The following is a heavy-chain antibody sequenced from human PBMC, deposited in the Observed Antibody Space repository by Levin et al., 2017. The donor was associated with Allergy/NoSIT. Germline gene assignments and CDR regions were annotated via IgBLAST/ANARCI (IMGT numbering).Heavy chain of an antibody. V-gene: IGHV4-30-4*01. Sequence: SETLSLTCTVSGGSISSGDYYWSWIRQPPGKGLEWIGYIYYSGSTYYNPSLKSRVTISVDTSKNQFSLKLSSVTAADTAVYYCARETPSYCSSTSCYGGYFDYWGQGTLVTVSS. CDR2: IYYSGST. D-gene: IGHD2-2*01. CDR3: ARETPSYCSSTSCYGGYFDY. CDR1: GGSISSGDYY. J-gene: IGHJ4*02.